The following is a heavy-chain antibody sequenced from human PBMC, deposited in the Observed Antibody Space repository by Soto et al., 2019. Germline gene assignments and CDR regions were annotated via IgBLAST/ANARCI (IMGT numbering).Heavy chain of an antibody. CDR3: AKDHRPIAAAGSCDY. CDR2: ISYDGSNK. D-gene: IGHD6-13*01. CDR1: GFTFSSYG. Sequence: PGGSLRLSCAASGFTFSSYGMHWVRQAPGKGLEWVAVISYDGSNKYYADSVKGRFTISRDNSKNTLYLQMNSLRAEDTAVYYCAKDHRPIAAAGSCDYWGQGTLVTVSS. V-gene: IGHV3-30*18. J-gene: IGHJ4*02.